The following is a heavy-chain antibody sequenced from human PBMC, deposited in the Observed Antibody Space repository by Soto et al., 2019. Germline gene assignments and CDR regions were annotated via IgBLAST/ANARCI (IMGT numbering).Heavy chain of an antibody. V-gene: IGHV2-5*02. Sequence: QITLKESGPTRVKPTQTLTLTCTCSGFSLTTSGGGVGWIRQPPGNALEWLALIYWDDDKRYNTSLQTRLTITKVTTKNQVVLTMTNMDPVSTATYYCAQSLGRCKKALFVTWGQGTQVTVS. CDR3: AQSLGRCKKALFVT. D-gene: IGHD2-15*01. J-gene: IGHJ5*02. CDR2: IYWDDDK. CDR1: GFSLTTSGGG.